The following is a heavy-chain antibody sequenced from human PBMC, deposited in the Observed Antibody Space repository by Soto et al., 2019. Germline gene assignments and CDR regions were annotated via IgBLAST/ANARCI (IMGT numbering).Heavy chain of an antibody. D-gene: IGHD4-4*01. J-gene: IGHJ2*01. CDR2: FIPLFSTE. CDR3: ARVGARATVSDNWYFEV. Sequence: QLVQSGAEVKKPGSSVRVSCKASGGTFSNTAVSWVRQAPGQGLEWVGGFIPLFSTERYAQKFQGRVTINADTSTNTAYMELRNLRSEDTAVYYCARVGARATVSDNWYFEVWGRGSLVTVSS. V-gene: IGHV1-69*06. CDR1: GGTFSNTA.